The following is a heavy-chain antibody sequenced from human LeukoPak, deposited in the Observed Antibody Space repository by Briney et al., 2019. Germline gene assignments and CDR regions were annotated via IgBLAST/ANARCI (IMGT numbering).Heavy chain of an antibody. Sequence: GASVKVSCKASGYTFTSYDINWVRQATGQGLEWMGWMNPNSGNTGYAQKFQGRVTMTRNTSISTAYMELSSLRSEDTAVYYCARPYGSGTRGYYYYMDVWGKGTTVTVSS. J-gene: IGHJ6*03. CDR2: MNPNSGNT. V-gene: IGHV1-8*01. D-gene: IGHD3-10*01. CDR3: ARPYGSGTRGYYYYMDV. CDR1: GYTFTSYD.